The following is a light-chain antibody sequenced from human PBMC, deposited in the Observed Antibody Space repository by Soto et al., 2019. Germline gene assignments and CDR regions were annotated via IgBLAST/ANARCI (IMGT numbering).Light chain of an antibody. CDR2: GAS. CDR3: QQYNKWPRT. CDR1: QSVSSN. V-gene: IGKV3-15*01. J-gene: IGKJ1*01. Sequence: EIVMTQSPATLSVSPGERATLSCRASQSVSSNLAWYQQKPGQSPRLLLYGASTRATGIPARFSGSGSGTESTLTISSLQSEDFAVYYCQQYNKWPRTFGQGTKVEIK.